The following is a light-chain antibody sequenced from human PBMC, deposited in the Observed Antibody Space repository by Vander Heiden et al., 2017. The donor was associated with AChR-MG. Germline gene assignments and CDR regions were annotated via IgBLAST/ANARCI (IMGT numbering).Light chain of an antibody. CDR2: AAS. J-gene: IGKJ1*01. CDR1: QSVSTF. CDR3: LQGYGSPRT. V-gene: IGKV1-39*01. Sequence: TQLTHSPSSLSASVGDRVTITCRASQSVSTFLDWYQQKPGKAPKLLIYAASSLEGGVPSRFSASGSGTEFTLTVSSLQPEDFATYYCLQGYGSPRTFGPGTKVEI.